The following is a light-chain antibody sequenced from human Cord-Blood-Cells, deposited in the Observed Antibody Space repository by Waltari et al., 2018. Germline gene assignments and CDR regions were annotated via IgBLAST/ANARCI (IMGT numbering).Light chain of an antibody. CDR3: QAWDSSTVV. J-gene: IGLJ2*01. CDR2: QDS. Sequence: SYELTQPPSVSVSPGQTASIPCPGDKLGDNYACWYQQKPGQSPVLVIYQDSKRPSGIPDRFSGSNSGNTATLTISGTQAMDEADYYCQAWDSSTVVFGGWTKLTVL. CDR1: KLGDNY. V-gene: IGLV3-1*01.